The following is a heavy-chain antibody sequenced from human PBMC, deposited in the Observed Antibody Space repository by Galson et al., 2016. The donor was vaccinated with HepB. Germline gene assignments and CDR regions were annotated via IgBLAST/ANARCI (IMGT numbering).Heavy chain of an antibody. D-gene: IGHD1-26*01. CDR3: ARDVTSGNYWLWEY. CDR2: INPSGGNT. V-gene: IGHV1-46*01. J-gene: IGHJ4*02. CDR1: GYTFTRYY. Sequence: SVKVSCKASGYTFTRYYIYWLRQAPGQGLEWMGIINPSGGNTSYAHKFQARISMTSDTSTNTVYMELSSLTPKDTAVYYCARDVTSGNYWLWEYWGQGTLVTVSS.